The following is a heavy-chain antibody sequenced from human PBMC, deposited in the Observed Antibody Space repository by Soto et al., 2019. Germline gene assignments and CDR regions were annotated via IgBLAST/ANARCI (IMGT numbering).Heavy chain of an antibody. CDR3: ARDNDRPQLGGNYYYILDV. J-gene: IGHJ6*02. CDR1: GGTFRNSA. CDR2: IMPIFRTP. V-gene: IGHV1-69*12. D-gene: IGHD1-1*01. Sequence: QVQLEQSGAEVKKPGSSVKLSCKASGGTFRNSAISWVRQAPGQGLEWMGGIMPIFRTPDYAQKFQGRVTITADESTNTAYMELSGLRSADTAVYYCARDNDRPQLGGNYYYILDVWGHGTTVTVSS.